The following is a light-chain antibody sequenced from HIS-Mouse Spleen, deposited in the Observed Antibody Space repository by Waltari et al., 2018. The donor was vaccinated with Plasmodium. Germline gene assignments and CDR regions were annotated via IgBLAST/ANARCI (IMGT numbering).Light chain of an antibody. Sequence: EIVMTQSPATLSVSPGERATLSCRASQSFSSNLAWYHQKPGQAPRLLIYGASTRATGIPASLGGSGSGTEFTLTISSLQSEDFAVYYCQQYNNWSFTFGPGTKVDIK. CDR2: GAS. CDR3: QQYNNWSFT. V-gene: IGKV3-15*01. J-gene: IGKJ3*01. CDR1: QSFSSN.